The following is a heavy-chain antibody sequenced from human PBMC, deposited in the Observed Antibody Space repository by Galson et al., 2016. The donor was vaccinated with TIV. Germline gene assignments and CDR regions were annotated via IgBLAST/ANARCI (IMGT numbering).Heavy chain of an antibody. CDR3: AKDRNTSMATDLYYYGMDV. D-gene: IGHD5-18*01. CDR1: GDTFSSYP. J-gene: IGHJ6*02. V-gene: IGHV1-69*13. Sequence: SVKVSCKASGDTFSSYPINWVRQAPGQGLEWVGGFIPLFGTANYAQKFQGRVTISADESTSTLYMEVRSLRSEDTAVYYCAKDRNTSMATDLYYYGMDVWGQGTLVTVSS. CDR2: FIPLFGTA.